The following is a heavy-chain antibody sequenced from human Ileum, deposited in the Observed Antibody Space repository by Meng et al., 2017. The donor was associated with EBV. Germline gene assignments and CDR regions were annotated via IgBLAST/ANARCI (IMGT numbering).Heavy chain of an antibody. CDR3: ARESYSDSSGYYSLDY. V-gene: IGHV4-4*02. J-gene: IGHJ4*02. CDR2: IHHTEST. CDR1: GGSISSSNW. D-gene: IGHD3-22*01. Sequence: QRRLPALGPGSGTPSGPRSPTVPVSGGSISSSNWWSWVRQAPGKGLEWIGEIHHTESTNYNPSLKSRVTISVDKSKNQFSLKLSSVTAADTAVYYCARESYSDSSGYYSLDYWGQGSLVTVS.